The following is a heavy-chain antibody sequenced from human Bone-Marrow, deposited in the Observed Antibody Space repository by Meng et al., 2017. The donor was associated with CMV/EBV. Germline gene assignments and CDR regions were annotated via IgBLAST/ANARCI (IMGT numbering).Heavy chain of an antibody. J-gene: IGHJ4*02. CDR3: AKGIVVVPAARYFDD. CDR2: IIPIFGTA. CDR1: GGTFSSYA. V-gene: IGHV1-69*05. D-gene: IGHD2-2*01. Sequence: SVKVSCKASGGTFSSYAISWVRQAPGQGLEWMGGIIPIFGTANYAQKFQGRVTITTDESTSTAYMELSSLRSEDTAVYYCAKGIVVVPAARYFDDWGQGTLVTVSS.